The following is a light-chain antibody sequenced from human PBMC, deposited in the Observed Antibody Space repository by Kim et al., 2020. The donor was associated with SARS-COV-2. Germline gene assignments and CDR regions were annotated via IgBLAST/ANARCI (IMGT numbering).Light chain of an antibody. CDR2: DVN. J-gene: IGLJ2*01. CDR3: SSYTTSSTLV. V-gene: IGLV2-14*03. Sequence: QSALTQPASVSGSPGQSITISCTGTSSDIGAYNFVSWYQQHPGKAPKLMIYDVNNRPSGVSNRFSGSKSGNTASLIISGLQAEDESDYYCSSYTTSSTLVFGGGTQLTVL. CDR1: SSDIGAYNF.